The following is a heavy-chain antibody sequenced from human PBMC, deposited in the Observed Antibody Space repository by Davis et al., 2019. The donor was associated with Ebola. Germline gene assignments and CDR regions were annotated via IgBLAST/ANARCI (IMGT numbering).Heavy chain of an antibody. V-gene: IGHV3-74*01. CDR3: ARDHLSMTGHSGMDV. J-gene: IGHJ6*02. D-gene: IGHD1-14*01. CDR2: INSDGSST. CDR1: GFTFSSYW. Sequence: PGGSLRLSCAASGFTFSSYWMHWVRQAPGKGLVWVSRINSDGSSTSYADSVKGRFTMSRDNLVYLQMSSLRAEDTAVYYCARDHLSMTGHSGMDVWGQGTTVTVS.